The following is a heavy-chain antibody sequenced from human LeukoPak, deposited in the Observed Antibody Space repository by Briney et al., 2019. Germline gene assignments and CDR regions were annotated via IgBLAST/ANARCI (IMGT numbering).Heavy chain of an antibody. CDR3: ARVLGYYYYYGMDV. Sequence: GSLRLSCAASGFTFSSYSMNWVRQAPGKGLEWVSSISSSSSYIYYADSVKGRFTISRDNAKNSLYLQMNSLRAEDTAVYYCARVLGYYYYYGMDVWGQGTTVTVSS. J-gene: IGHJ6*02. CDR1: GFTFSSYS. CDR2: ISSSSSYI. V-gene: IGHV3-21*01.